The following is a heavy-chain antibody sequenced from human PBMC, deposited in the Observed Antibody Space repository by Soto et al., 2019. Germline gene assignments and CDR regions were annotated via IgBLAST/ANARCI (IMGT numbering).Heavy chain of an antibody. CDR2: IYYSGST. Sequence: SETLCLTCTVSGGSISSYYWSWIRQPPGKGLEWIGYIYYSGSTNYNPSLKSRVTISVDTSKNQFSLKLSSVTAADTAVYYCARGEDRYCSGGSCYSYDYWGQGTLVTVSS. V-gene: IGHV4-59*01. D-gene: IGHD2-15*01. CDR3: ARGEDRYCSGGSCYSYDY. J-gene: IGHJ4*02. CDR1: GGSISSYY.